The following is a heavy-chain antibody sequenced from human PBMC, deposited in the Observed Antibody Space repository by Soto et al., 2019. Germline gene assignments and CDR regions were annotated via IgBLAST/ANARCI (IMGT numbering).Heavy chain of an antibody. Sequence: GGSLRLSCAASGFTFSSYGIHWVSQAPGKGLEWVALISYDGSNKYYADSVNGRFTISRDNSKNTLYLQMNSLRAEYMAVYFCVRRPTITSYDWLFDFWGLGTLVIGS. V-gene: IGHV3-30*03. CDR1: GFTFSSYG. D-gene: IGHD4-4*01. CDR2: ISYDGSNK. CDR3: VRRPTITSYDWLFDF. J-gene: IGHJ4*02.